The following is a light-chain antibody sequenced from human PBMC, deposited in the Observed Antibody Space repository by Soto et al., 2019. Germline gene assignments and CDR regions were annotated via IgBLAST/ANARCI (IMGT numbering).Light chain of an antibody. V-gene: IGLV2-8*01. Sequence: QSALTQPPSASGSPGQSVTISCTGTSSDVGAYKYVSWYQQYPGKAPKLMIYEVSKRPSRVPDRFSGSKSGNTASLTVSGLQAEDEADYYCTSYVGSNIWVFGGGTQLTVL. CDR3: TSYVGSNIWV. J-gene: IGLJ3*02. CDR1: SSDVGAYKY. CDR2: EVS.